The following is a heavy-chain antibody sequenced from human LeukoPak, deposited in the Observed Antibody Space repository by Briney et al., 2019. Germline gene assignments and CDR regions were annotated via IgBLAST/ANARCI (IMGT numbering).Heavy chain of an antibody. Sequence: GGSLRLSCAASGFIFNNFGMHWVRQAPGKGLEFVAFMGFEGVDKYYADSVKGRFTISRDNSKNTLYLQMNSLRAEDTAVYYCAKEWSYYDSSGYYRPDAFDIWGQGTMVTVSS. CDR3: AKEWSYYDSSGYYRPDAFDI. D-gene: IGHD3-22*01. J-gene: IGHJ3*02. CDR2: MGFEGVDK. V-gene: IGHV3-30*02. CDR1: GFIFNNFG.